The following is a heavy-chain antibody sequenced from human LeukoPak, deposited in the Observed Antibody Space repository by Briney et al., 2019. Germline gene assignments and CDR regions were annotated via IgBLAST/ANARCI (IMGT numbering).Heavy chain of an antibody. CDR1: GFTFSSYA. D-gene: IGHD1-26*01. V-gene: IGHV3-30-3*01. CDR2: ISYDGSNK. Sequence: GRFLRLSCAASGFTFSSYAMRWVRQAPGKGLEWVAVISYDGSNKYYADSVKGRFTISRDNSKNTLYLQMNSLRAEDTAVYYCARDLVAASASYYYGMDVWGQGTTVTVSS. CDR3: ARDLVAASASYYYGMDV. J-gene: IGHJ6*02.